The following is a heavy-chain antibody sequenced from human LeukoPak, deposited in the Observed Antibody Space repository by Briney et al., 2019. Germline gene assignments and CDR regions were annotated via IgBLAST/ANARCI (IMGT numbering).Heavy chain of an antibody. J-gene: IGHJ4*02. CDR3: ARDRTKEKYYYDSSGYYDY. CDR1: GFTFSSYA. D-gene: IGHD3-22*01. Sequence: PGGSLRLSCAASGFTFSSYAMHWVRQAPGKGLEWVAVISYDGSNKYYADSVKGRFTISRDNSKNTLYLQMNSLRAEDTAVYYCARDRTKEKYYYDSSGYYDYWGQGTLVTVSS. CDR2: ISYDGSNK. V-gene: IGHV3-30-3*01.